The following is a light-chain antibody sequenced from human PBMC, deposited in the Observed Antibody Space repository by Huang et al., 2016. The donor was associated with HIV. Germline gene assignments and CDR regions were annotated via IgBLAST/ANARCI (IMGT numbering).Light chain of an antibody. Sequence: PGGTGTISCKASQSVGSYVAGYQQRPGQSPRLLLYDTSNRAAVIPSRFSGCGAGTDFTLTISGLESEDLGVFYCQQRSTWPLTFGGGTKLA. J-gene: IGKJ4*01. CDR2: DTS. V-gene: IGKV3-11*01. CDR3: QQRSTWPLT. CDR1: QSVGSY.